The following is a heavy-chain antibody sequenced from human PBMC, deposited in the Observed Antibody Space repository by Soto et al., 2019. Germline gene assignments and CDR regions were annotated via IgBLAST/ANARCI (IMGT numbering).Heavy chain of an antibody. CDR1: GFTFSSYG. CDR3: AKGVRSSSWYGYFDY. CDR2: ISYDGSNK. V-gene: IGHV3-30*18. J-gene: IGHJ4*02. D-gene: IGHD6-13*01. Sequence: GGSLRLSCAASGFTFSSYGMHWVRQAPGKGLEWVAVISYDGSNKYYEDSVKGRFTISRDNSKNTLYLQKNSLRAEDTAVYYCAKGVRSSSWYGYFDYWGQGTLVTVSS.